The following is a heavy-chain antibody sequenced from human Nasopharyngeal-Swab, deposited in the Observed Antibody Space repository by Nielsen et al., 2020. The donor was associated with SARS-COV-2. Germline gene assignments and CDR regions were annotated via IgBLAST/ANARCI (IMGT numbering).Heavy chain of an antibody. CDR2: TSFDGSNK. V-gene: IGHV3-30*05. J-gene: IGHJ6*03. Sequence: GASLKISCAPSGFTFRIYGMHWVRQAPGKGLEWVAVTSFDGSNKSYADSVKGRFTISKDYAQNTLYLHMNSLRAEDTAVYYCAKGLRVGSAYYFYYYMDVWGKGTTVTVSS. CDR1: GFTFRIYG. D-gene: IGHD1-26*01. CDR3: AKGLRVGSAYYFYYYMDV.